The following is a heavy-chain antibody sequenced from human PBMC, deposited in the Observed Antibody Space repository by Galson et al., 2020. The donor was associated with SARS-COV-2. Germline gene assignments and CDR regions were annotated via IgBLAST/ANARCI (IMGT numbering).Heavy chain of an antibody. D-gene: IGHD2-2*01. V-gene: IGHV1-2*02. J-gene: IGHJ4*02. Sequence: ASVKVSCRAYGYTFNDYYINWVRQAPGQGLEWMGWINPDNGATKYAQKFQDRVTMTRDTSVYTVYMELSRLTSDDSAVYYCARSGPYCSSSSCYRRFDYWGQGTLVAVSS. CDR3: ARSGPYCSSSSCYRRFDY. CDR1: GYTFNDYY. CDR2: INPDNGAT.